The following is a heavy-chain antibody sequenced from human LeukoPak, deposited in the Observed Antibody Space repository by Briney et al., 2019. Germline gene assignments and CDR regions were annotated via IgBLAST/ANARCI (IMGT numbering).Heavy chain of an antibody. CDR1: GYTFTGYY. Sequence: ASVKLSCKASGYTFTGYYMHWVRQAPGQGLEWMGRINPNSGGTNYAQKFQGRVTMTRDTSISTAYMELSRLRSDDTAVYYCAMIASSWYQFDYWGQGTLVTVSS. CDR2: INPNSGGT. J-gene: IGHJ4*02. V-gene: IGHV1-2*06. D-gene: IGHD6-13*01. CDR3: AMIASSWYQFDY.